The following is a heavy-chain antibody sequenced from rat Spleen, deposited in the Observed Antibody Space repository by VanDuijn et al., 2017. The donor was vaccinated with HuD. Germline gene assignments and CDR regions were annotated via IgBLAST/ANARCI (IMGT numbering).Heavy chain of an antibody. CDR1: GLSLPSNS. CDR2: IWGNGDT. D-gene: IGHD3-3*01. Sequence: QVQLKESGPGLLQPSQTLSLTCTVSGLSLPSNSVSWIRQPPGKGLEWMGVIWGNGDTDYTSGLKSRLSISRDTSKSQVSLKMNSLQTEDSAMYFCARGSAFFDHWGQGVMVTVSS. J-gene: IGHJ2*01. V-gene: IGHV2-47*01. CDR3: ARGSAFFDH.